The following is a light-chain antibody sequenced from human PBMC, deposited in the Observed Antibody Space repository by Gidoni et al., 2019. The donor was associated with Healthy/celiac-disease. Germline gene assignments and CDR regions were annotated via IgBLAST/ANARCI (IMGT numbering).Light chain of an antibody. V-gene: IGLV3-25*03. J-gene: IGLJ2*01. CDR1: ALPKQY. CDR2: KDS. CDR3: QSADSSGTYPVV. Sequence: SYELTQPPAVSVSPGQTARITCSGDALPKQYAYWYQQKPCQAPVLVISKDSESPSGIPERFSGSSSGTTVTLTISGVQAEDEADYYCQSADSSGTYPVVFGGGTKLTVL.